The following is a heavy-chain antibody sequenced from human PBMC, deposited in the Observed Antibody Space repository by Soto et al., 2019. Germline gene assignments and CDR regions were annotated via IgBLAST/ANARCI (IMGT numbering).Heavy chain of an antibody. CDR1: GCTFSSYA. CDR2: IIPIFGTA. V-gene: IGHV1-69*12. Sequence: QVQLVQSGAEVKKPGSSVKVSCKASGCTFSSYAISWVRQAPGQGLEWIGGIIPIFGTAKYAQKFQGRVKITADESTSTAYMALSSLRSEATAVYYCASDLVCISTSCYSLAAYYYSMDVWGKGTTVTVSS. D-gene: IGHD2-2*01. J-gene: IGHJ6*04. CDR3: ASDLVCISTSCYSLAAYYYSMDV.